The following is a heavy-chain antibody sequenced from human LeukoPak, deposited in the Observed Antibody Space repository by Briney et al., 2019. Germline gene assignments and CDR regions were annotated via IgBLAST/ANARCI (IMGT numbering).Heavy chain of an antibody. CDR3: ARLPITMARGVITPHMIDAFDI. V-gene: IGHV1-8*01. Sequence: GASVKVSCKASGYTFTSYDTNWVRQATGQGLEWMGWMNPNSGNTGYAQKFQGRVTMTRNTSISTAYMELSSLRSEDTAVYYCARLPITMARGVITPHMIDAFDIWGQGTMVTVSS. J-gene: IGHJ3*02. CDR1: GYTFTSYD. CDR2: MNPNSGNT. D-gene: IGHD3-10*01.